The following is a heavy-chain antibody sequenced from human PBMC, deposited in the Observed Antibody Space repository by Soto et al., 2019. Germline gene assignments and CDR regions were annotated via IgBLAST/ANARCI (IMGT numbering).Heavy chain of an antibody. J-gene: IGHJ4*02. CDR2: ISSSSSYI. CDR1: GFTFSSYS. Sequence: EVQLVESGGGLVKPGGSLRLSCAASGFTFSSYSMNWVRQAPGKGLEWVSSISSSSSYIYYADSVKGRFTISRDNAKNSLYLQMNSLRVEDTAVYYCAKPPEDSSSWPFDYWGQGTLVTVSS. V-gene: IGHV3-21*01. CDR3: AKPPEDSSSWPFDY. D-gene: IGHD6-13*01.